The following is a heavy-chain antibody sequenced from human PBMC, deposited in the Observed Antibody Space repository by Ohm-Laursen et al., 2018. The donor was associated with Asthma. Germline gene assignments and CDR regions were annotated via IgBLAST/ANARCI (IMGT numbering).Heavy chain of an antibody. D-gene: IGHD6-19*01. CDR2: IYYSGST. Sequence: SETLSLTWTVSGGSISSYYWSWIRQPPGKGLEWIGYIYYSGSTNYNPSLKSRVTISVDTSKNQFSLKLSSVTAADTAVYYCARAGGGSGWTYYFDYWGQGTLVTVSS. CDR3: ARAGGGSGWTYYFDY. V-gene: IGHV4-59*01. CDR1: GGSISSYY. J-gene: IGHJ4*02.